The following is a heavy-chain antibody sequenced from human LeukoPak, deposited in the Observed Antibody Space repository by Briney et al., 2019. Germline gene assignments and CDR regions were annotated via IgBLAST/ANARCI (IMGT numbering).Heavy chain of an antibody. Sequence: PGGSLRLSCAASGFTVSNNYMSWVRQAPGKGLEWVSLIYTGGTTCYADSVKGRFTVSRDNSKNMLYLQMNSLRAEDTAVYYCARDLHGSETFYYYFGMDVWGQGTTVTVSS. CDR1: GFTVSNNY. J-gene: IGHJ6*02. CDR2: IYTGGTT. D-gene: IGHD3-10*01. CDR3: ARDLHGSETFYYYFGMDV. V-gene: IGHV3-53*01.